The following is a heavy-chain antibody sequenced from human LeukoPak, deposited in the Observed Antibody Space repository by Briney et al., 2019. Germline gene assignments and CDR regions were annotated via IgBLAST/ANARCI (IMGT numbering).Heavy chain of an antibody. CDR3: ALTAYYYYYGMDV. V-gene: IGHV1-18*01. D-gene: IGHD1-20*01. CDR1: GYTFTSYG. Sequence: GASVKVSCKASGYTFTSYGISWVRQAPGQGLEWMGWISAYNGNTNYAQKLQGRVTMTTDTSTSTAYMELRSLRSDDTAVYYCALTAYYYYYGMDVWGQGTTVTVSS. CDR2: ISAYNGNT. J-gene: IGHJ6*02.